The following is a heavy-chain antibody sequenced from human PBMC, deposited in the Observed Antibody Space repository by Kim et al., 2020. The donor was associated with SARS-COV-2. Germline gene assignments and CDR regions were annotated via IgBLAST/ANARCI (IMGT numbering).Heavy chain of an antibody. V-gene: IGHV1-46*01. Sequence: QKFQGRVTMTRDTATSTVYMELSSLRSEDTAVYYCARGTGYYDSSGYLNYWGQGTLVTVSS. CDR3: ARGTGYYDSSGYLNY. J-gene: IGHJ4*02. D-gene: IGHD3-22*01.